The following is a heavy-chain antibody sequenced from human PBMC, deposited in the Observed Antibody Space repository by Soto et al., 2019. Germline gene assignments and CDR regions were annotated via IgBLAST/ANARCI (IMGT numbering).Heavy chain of an antibody. D-gene: IGHD2-21*01. J-gene: IGHJ3*02. CDR1: GFTFSSYG. Sequence: GGSLRLSCAASGFTFSSYGMHWVRQAPGKGLEWVAVIWYDGSNKYYADSVKGRFTISRDNSKNTLYLQMNSLRAEDTAVYYCARDGSVILWWSNAFDIWGQGTMVTVSS. V-gene: IGHV3-33*01. CDR3: ARDGSVILWWSNAFDI. CDR2: IWYDGSNK.